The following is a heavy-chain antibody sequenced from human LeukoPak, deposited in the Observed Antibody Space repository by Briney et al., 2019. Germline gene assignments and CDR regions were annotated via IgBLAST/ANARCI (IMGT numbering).Heavy chain of an antibody. CDR2: INGGGNT. J-gene: IGHJ4*02. Sequence: GGSLRLSCAASGFTVSGNYMSWVRQAPGKGPEWVSLINGGGNTYYADSVKGRFTISRDNSKNTLYLQLNSLRAEDTAGYFCAGDYTALHWGQGSLVTVSS. CDR1: GFTVSGNY. D-gene: IGHD2-21*02. CDR3: AGDYTALH. V-gene: IGHV3-53*01.